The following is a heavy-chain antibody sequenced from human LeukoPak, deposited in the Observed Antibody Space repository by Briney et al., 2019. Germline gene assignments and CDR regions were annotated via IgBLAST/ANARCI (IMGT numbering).Heavy chain of an antibody. J-gene: IGHJ6*03. CDR3: AKWLVADYYYYYYMDV. Sequence: PGGSLRLSCAASGFTFSSYGMSWVRQAPGKGLEWVSAISGSGGSTYYADSVKGRFTISRDNSKNTLYLQMNSLRAEDTAVYYCAKWLVADYYYYYYMDVWGKGTTVTVSS. CDR1: GFTFSSYG. D-gene: IGHD6-19*01. CDR2: ISGSGGST. V-gene: IGHV3-23*01.